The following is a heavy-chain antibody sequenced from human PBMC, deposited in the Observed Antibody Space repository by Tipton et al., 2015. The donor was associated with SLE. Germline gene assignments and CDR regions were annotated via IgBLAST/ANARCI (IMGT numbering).Heavy chain of an antibody. CDR3: VRPPKGNWFDP. J-gene: IGHJ5*02. Sequence: LRLSCEVYGGSFSGYYWSWIRQPPGKGLEWIGEINHSGSTNYNPSLKSRVTISVDTSKNQFSLKLSSVTAADTAVYYCVRPPKGNWFDPWGQGTLVTVSS. CDR1: GGSFSGYY. CDR2: INHSGST. V-gene: IGHV4-34*01.